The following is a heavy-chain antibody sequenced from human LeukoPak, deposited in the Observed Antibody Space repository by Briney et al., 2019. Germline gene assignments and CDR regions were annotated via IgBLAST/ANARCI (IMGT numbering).Heavy chain of an antibody. Sequence: SETLSLTCTVSGGSVSSYYWSWIRQPPGKGLEWIGYIYYSGSTNYNPSLKSRVTISVDTSKNQFSLKLSSATAADTAVYYCARDEYNWFDPWGQGTLVTVSS. CDR3: ARDEYNWFDP. J-gene: IGHJ5*02. V-gene: IGHV4-59*02. CDR2: IYYSGST. CDR1: GGSVSSYY.